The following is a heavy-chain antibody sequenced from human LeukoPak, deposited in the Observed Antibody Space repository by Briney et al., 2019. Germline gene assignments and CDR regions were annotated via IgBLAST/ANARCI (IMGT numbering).Heavy chain of an antibody. J-gene: IGHJ4*02. CDR3: ARDSRYSSGWYDY. V-gene: IGHV1-18*01. Sequence: ASVKVSCKASGYTFTSYSISWVRQAPGQGLEWMGWISVYNGNTNSAQKLQDRVTMTTDTSTSTAYVELRSLRSDDTAVYYCARDSRYSSGWYDYWGQGTLVTVSS. CDR1: GYTFTSYS. D-gene: IGHD6-19*01. CDR2: ISVYNGNT.